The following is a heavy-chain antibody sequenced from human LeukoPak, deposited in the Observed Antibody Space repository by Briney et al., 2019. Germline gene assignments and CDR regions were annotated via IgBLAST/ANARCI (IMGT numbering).Heavy chain of an antibody. V-gene: IGHV4-30-2*01. D-gene: IGHD2-21*02. Sequence: SQTLSLTCTVSGGSISSGGYSWSWIRQPPGKGLEWIGYIYHSGSTYYNPSLKSRVTISVDTSKNQFSLKLSSVTAADTAVYYCARRSGAYCGGDCYSLGSWAFDIWGQGTMVTVSS. CDR2: IYHSGST. J-gene: IGHJ3*02. CDR3: ARRSGAYCGGDCYSLGSWAFDI. CDR1: GGSISSGGYS.